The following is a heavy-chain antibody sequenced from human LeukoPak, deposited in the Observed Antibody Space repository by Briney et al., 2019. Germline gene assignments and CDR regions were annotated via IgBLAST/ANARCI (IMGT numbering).Heavy chain of an antibody. CDR2: MNPNSGNT. Sequence: ASVKVSCKASGYTFTSYDSNWVRQATGQGVEWMGWMNPNSGNTGYAQNFQCGVTMTRNTSISTAYMELSSLSSEATTVYYCARRQSYSSGQDYWGQGTLVTVSS. D-gene: IGHD6-19*01. CDR1: GYTFTSYD. J-gene: IGHJ4*02. V-gene: IGHV1-8*01. CDR3: ARRQSYSSGQDY.